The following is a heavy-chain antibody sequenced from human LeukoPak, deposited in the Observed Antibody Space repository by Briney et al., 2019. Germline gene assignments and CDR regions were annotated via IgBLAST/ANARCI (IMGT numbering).Heavy chain of an antibody. CDR1: GFTVSSNY. Sequence: GSLRLSCAASGFTVSSNYMSWVRQAPGKGLEWVSVIYSGGSTYYADSVKGRFTISKDNSKNTLYLQMNSLRAEDTAVYYCARGNTAMVSDAFDIWGQGTMVTVSS. V-gene: IGHV3-53*01. D-gene: IGHD5-18*01. CDR3: ARGNTAMVSDAFDI. J-gene: IGHJ3*02. CDR2: IYSGGST.